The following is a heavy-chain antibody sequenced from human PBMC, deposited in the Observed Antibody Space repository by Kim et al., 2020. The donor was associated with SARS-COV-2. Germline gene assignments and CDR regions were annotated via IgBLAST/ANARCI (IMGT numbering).Heavy chain of an antibody. J-gene: IGHJ5*02. CDR1: GFTLSNYG. V-gene: IGHV3-23*01. Sequence: GGSLRLSCAASGFTLSNYGVTWVRQAPEKGLEWVSSISKSGDGTLYADSVKGRFSLSRDNSKSTVSLQINSLRAEDTATYYCVREPPEYGGGSWGQGALVTVSS. CDR2: ISKSGDGT. D-gene: IGHD5-12*01. CDR3: VREPPEYGGGS.